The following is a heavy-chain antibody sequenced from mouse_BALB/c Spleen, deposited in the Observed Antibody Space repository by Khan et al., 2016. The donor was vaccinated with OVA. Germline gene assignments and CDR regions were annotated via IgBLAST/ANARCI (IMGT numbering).Heavy chain of an antibody. J-gene: IGHJ3*01. CDR3: ARGGYSVFAY. D-gene: IGHD2-14*01. CDR2: IFPGSGTP. V-gene: IGHV1-77*01. CDR1: GYTFTDYI. Sequence: VQLQESGPELVKPGASLKVSCKASGYTFTDYIIGWVKQSTRQGLEWIGDIFPGSGTPYYNENFKDKATLTADKSSNTAYMQLSSLTSEDSAAYFCARGGYSVFAYWGQGTLVTVSA.